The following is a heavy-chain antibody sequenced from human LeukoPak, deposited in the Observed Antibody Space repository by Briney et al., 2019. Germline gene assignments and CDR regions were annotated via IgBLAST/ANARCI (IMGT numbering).Heavy chain of an antibody. Sequence: PSETLSLTCTVSGGSISSSSYYWGWIRQPPGKGLEWIGSIYYSGSTYYNPSLKSRVTISVDTSKNQFSLKLSSVTAADTAVYYCARLLGQLGNYYYYYMDVWGKGTTVTVSS. J-gene: IGHJ6*03. CDR3: ARLLGQLGNYYYYYMDV. D-gene: IGHD3-16*01. CDR1: GGSISSSSYY. CDR2: IYYSGST. V-gene: IGHV4-39*01.